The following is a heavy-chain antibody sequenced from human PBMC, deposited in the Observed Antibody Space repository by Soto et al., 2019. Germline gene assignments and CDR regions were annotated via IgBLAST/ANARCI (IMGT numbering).Heavy chain of an antibody. Sequence: ETLSLTCAVYGGSFSGYYWSWIRQPPGKGLEWIGEINHSGSTNYNPSLKSRVTISVDTSKNQFSLKLSSVTAADTAVYYCARGGSSGWLHLNWFDPWGQGTLVTVSS. J-gene: IGHJ5*02. CDR2: INHSGST. CDR1: GGSFSGYY. D-gene: IGHD6-19*01. V-gene: IGHV4-34*01. CDR3: ARGGSSGWLHLNWFDP.